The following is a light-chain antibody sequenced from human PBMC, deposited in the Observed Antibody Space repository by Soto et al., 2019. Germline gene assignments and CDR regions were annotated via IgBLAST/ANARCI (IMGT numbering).Light chain of an antibody. Sequence: EIVLAQSPGTLSLSPGERATLSCRARQTISSRYLTWYQQKSGQVPRLLIYGASSRATGIPDRFSGSGSGTDFTLTISRLVPEDVAVYYCHHSGNSHGTFGQGTKVEIK. J-gene: IGKJ1*01. CDR3: HHSGNSHGT. CDR2: GAS. V-gene: IGKV3-20*01. CDR1: QTISSRY.